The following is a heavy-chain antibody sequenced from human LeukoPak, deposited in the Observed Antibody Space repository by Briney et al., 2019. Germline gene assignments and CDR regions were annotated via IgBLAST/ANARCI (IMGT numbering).Heavy chain of an antibody. CDR3: ATLRSLPLFDY. CDR2: ISGSGGST. D-gene: IGHD4-17*01. J-gene: IGHJ4*02. CDR1: GFIVSNNY. V-gene: IGHV3-23*01. Sequence: GGSLRLSCAASGFIVSNNYMSWVRQAPGKGLEWVSAISGSGGSTYYADSVKGRFTISRDNSKNTLYLQMNSLRAEDTAVYYCATLRSLPLFDYWGQGTLVTVSS.